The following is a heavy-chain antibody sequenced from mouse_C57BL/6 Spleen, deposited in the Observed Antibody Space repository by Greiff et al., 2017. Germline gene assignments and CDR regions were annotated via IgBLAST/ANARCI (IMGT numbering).Heavy chain of an antibody. CDR1: GYAFSSYW. Sequence: VKLVESGAELVKPGASVKISCKASGYAFSSYWMNWVKQRPGKGLEWIGQIYPGDGDTNYNGKFKGKATLTADKSSSTAYMQLSSLTSEDSAVYFCARYGNYSFAYWGQGTLVTVSA. D-gene: IGHD2-1*01. V-gene: IGHV1-80*01. J-gene: IGHJ3*01. CDR2: IYPGDGDT. CDR3: ARYGNYSFAY.